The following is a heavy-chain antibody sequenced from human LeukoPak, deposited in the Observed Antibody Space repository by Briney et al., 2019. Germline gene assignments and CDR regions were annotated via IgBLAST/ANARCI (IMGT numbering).Heavy chain of an antibody. J-gene: IGHJ3*02. Sequence: GGSLRLSCAASGFTVSSNYMSWVRQAPGKELEWVSVIYSGGSTYYADSVKGRFTISRHNSKNTLYLQMNSLRAEDTAVYYCAGEGYSYGYDAFDIWGQGTMVTVSS. V-gene: IGHV3-53*04. CDR2: IYSGGST. CDR3: AGEGYSYGYDAFDI. D-gene: IGHD5-18*01. CDR1: GFTVSSNY.